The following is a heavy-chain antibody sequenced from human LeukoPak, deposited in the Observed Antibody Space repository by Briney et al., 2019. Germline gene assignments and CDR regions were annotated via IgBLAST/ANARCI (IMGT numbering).Heavy chain of an antibody. V-gene: IGHV3-48*03. CDR1: GFTFSSYE. D-gene: IGHD6-19*01. J-gene: IGHJ5*02. Sequence: PGGSLRLSCAASGFTFSSYEMNWVRQAPGKGLEWVSYISSSGSTIYYADSVKGRFTIFRDNAKNSLYLQMNSLRAEDTAVYYCARDNSEGQWLVGNWFDPWGQGTLVTVSS. CDR2: ISSSGSTI. CDR3: ARDNSEGQWLVGNWFDP.